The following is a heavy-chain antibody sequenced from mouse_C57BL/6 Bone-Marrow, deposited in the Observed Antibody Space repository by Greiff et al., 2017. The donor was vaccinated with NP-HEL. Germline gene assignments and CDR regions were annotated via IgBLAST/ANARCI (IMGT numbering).Heavy chain of an antibody. Sequence: EVQLQQSGPVLVKPGASVKMSCKASGYTFTDYYMNWVKQSHGKSLEWIGVINPYNGGTSYNQKFKGKATLTVDKSSSTAYMERNSLTSEDTAVYYCARREKWLLVDYWGQGTTLTVSS. V-gene: IGHV1-19*01. CDR2: INPYNGGT. CDR1: GYTFTDYY. CDR3: ARREKWLLVDY. J-gene: IGHJ2*01. D-gene: IGHD2-3*01.